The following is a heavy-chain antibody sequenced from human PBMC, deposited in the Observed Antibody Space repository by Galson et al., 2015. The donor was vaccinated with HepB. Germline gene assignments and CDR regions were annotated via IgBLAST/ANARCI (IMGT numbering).Heavy chain of an antibody. D-gene: IGHD3-22*01. J-gene: IGHJ6*02. Sequence: SLRLSCAASGFTFSNAWMSWVRQAPGKGLEWVGRIKSKTDGGTTDYAAPVKARFTISRDDSKNTLYLQMNRLKTEDTAVYYCTTDASSAYYYGYYYGMDVWGQGTTVTVSS. CDR3: TTDASSAYYYGYYYGMDV. V-gene: IGHV3-15*01. CDR1: GFTFSNAW. CDR2: IKSKTDGGTT.